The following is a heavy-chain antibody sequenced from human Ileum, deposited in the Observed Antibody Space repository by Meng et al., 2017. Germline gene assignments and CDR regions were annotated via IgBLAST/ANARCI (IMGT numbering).Heavy chain of an antibody. D-gene: IGHD3-16*01. CDR3: ARGGGRYGPDFDY. Sequence: QVQLQPWGAGLLKPSVTLSLTCAVYGGSFSGDYWSWIRQPPGKGLEWIGEINHSGSTNYNPSLKSRVTISVDTSKNQFSLKLSSVTAADTAVYYCARGGGRYGPDFDYWGQGTLVTVSS. CDR1: GGSFSGDY. J-gene: IGHJ4*02. V-gene: IGHV4-34*01. CDR2: INHSGST.